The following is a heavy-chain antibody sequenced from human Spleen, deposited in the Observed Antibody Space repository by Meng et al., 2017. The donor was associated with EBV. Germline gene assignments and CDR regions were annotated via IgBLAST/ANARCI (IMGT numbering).Heavy chain of an antibody. CDR2: LIPMFGAP. V-gene: IGHV1-69*12. Sequence: VQAGQSGAGVTGPGSAVKCACKTSGGPFSSDAISWVRQAPGQGLEWLGGLIPMFGAPNYAQKFQGRVTITADESTSTHYMELSSLRSEDAAVYYCASESGRGYTPDYWGQGTLVTVSS. CDR3: ASESGRGYTPDY. D-gene: IGHD3-10*01. J-gene: IGHJ4*02. CDR1: GGPFSSDA.